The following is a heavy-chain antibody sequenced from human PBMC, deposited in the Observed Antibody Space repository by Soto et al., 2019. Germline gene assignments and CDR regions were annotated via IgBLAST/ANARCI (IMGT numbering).Heavy chain of an antibody. CDR2: IIPIFGTA. CDR1: GGTFSSYA. V-gene: IGHV1-69*13. D-gene: IGHD3-10*01. J-gene: IGHJ6*02. CDR3: ARGNEGSGSYYYYGMDV. Sequence: SVKVSCKASGGTFSSYAISWVRQAPGQGLEWMGGIIPIFGTANYAQKFQGRVTITADESTSTAYMELSSLRSEDTAVYYCARGNEGSGSYYYYGMDVWGQGTTVTVSS.